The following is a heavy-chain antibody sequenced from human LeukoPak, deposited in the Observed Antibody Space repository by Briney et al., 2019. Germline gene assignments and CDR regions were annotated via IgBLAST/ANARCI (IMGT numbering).Heavy chain of an antibody. CDR2: MSGSGDGT. Sequence: GGSLRLSCAASGFAFSNFAMSWVRQAPGKGLEWVSAMSGSGDGTYYADSVKGRFTISRDNSTNTLYLQMNSLRAEDTAVYYCAKDGYGSGSYSTSAFDYWGQGTLVTVSS. CDR1: GFAFSNFA. J-gene: IGHJ4*02. V-gene: IGHV3-23*01. CDR3: AKDGYGSGSYSTSAFDY. D-gene: IGHD3-10*01.